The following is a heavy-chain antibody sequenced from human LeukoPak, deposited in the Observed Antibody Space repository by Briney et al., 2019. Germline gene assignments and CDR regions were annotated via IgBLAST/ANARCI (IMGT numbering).Heavy chain of an antibody. CDR3: AKVLNDRIVVVVAAVGLDY. CDR1: RFTFSSYS. J-gene: IGHJ4*02. D-gene: IGHD2-15*01. V-gene: IGHV3-21*04. CDR2: ISSSGSYI. Sequence: GGSLRLSCAASRFTFSSYSMNWVRQAPGKGLEWVSSISSSGSYIYYADSVKGRFTISRDNSKNTLYLQMNSLRAEDTAVYYCAKVLNDRIVVVVAAVGLDYWGQGTLVTVSS.